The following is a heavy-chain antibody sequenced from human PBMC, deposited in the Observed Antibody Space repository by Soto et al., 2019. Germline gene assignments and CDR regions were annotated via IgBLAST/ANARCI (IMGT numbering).Heavy chain of an antibody. D-gene: IGHD6-6*01. J-gene: IGHJ6*02. CDR1: GYTFTRYW. Sequence: GESLKISCKGSGYTFTRYWIVWVRQMPGKGLEWMGIIYPGDSDTRYSPSFQGQVTISVDKSISTAYLQWSSLQASDTAMYYCXRRAGSSSSGYYYGLDVWGPGTTVTVSS. V-gene: IGHV5-51*01. CDR3: XRRAGSSSSGYYYGLDV. CDR2: IYPGDSDT.